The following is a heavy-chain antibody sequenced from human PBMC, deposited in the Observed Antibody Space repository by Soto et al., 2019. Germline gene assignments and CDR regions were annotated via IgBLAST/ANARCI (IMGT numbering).Heavy chain of an antibody. CDR1: GFTFSASA. V-gene: IGHV3-73*01. D-gene: IGHD3-3*01. Sequence: HPGGSLRLSCAASGFTFSASAVHWVRQASGRGLEWIGRITDKGSNYATAYAASVKGRFTVSRDDSKNTAYLQMNSLKIEDTAIYYCHSDFWSGFSPDWGQGTTVTVS. CDR2: ITDKGSNYAT. CDR3: HSDFWSGFSPD. J-gene: IGHJ6*02.